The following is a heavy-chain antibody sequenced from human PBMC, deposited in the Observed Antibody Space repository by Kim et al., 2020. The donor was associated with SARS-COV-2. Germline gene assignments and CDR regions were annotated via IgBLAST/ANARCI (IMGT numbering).Heavy chain of an antibody. D-gene: IGHD1-26*01. J-gene: IGHJ6*02. V-gene: IGHV3-23*01. Sequence: RFTISRDNSKNTLYLQMNSLRAEDTAVYYCAKDLTREGATIYYYYYGMDVWGQGTTVTVSS. CDR3: AKDLTREGATIYYYYYGMDV.